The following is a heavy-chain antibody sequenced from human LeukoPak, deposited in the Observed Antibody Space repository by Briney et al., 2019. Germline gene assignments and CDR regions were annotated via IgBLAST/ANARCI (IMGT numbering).Heavy chain of an antibody. J-gene: IGHJ4*02. D-gene: IGHD3-10*01. V-gene: IGHV3-7*02. CDR1: YW. CDR3: ARGEVRGVIIGEGDY. CDR2: IKYDGTQK. Sequence: YWMTWLRQAPGKGLEWVANIKYDGTQKYYVDSVKGRFTISRDNAKNSLYLQMNSLSAEDTALYYCARGEVRGVIIGEGDYWGQGTLVTVSS.